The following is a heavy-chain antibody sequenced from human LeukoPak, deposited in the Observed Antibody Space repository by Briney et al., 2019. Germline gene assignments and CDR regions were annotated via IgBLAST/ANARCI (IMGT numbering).Heavy chain of an antibody. D-gene: IGHD3-22*01. CDR2: MNTGGLT. J-gene: IGHJ4*02. V-gene: IGHV4-4*09. CDR1: GASVINYY. CDR3: AREGYDHTGYYLDH. Sequence: SETLSLTCIVSGASVINYYWSWFRQAPGKGLEWIGGMNTGGLTEYNPSLRSRVTMSIHSSKNQAALELTSVTAADTALDYCAREGYDHTGYYLDHWGQGTLVTVSS.